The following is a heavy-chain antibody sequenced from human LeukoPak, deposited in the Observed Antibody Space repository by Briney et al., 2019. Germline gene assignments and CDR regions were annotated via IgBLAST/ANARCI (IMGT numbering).Heavy chain of an antibody. CDR2: IEYDGSDK. D-gene: IGHD3-22*01. CDR3: AKDLHSSASCY. V-gene: IGHV3-30*02. J-gene: IGHJ4*02. CDR1: GFTFSSYS. Sequence: PGGSLRLSCAASGFTFSSYSMNWVRQAPGKGLEWMAFIEYDGSDKYFADSVKGRFTISRDSSKNMLYLQMNSLRAEDTALYYCAKDLHSSASCYWGQGALVTVSS.